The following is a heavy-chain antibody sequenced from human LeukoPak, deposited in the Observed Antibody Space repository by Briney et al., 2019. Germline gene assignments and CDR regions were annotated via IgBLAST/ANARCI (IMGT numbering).Heavy chain of an antibody. CDR3: ARAPPGSMPAYAFYI. CDR2: ISSSGSNI. D-gene: IGHD2/OR15-2a*01. CDR1: GFTFSSYE. Sequence: GGSLRLSCAASGFTFSSYEMNWVRQAPGKGLEWVSYISSSGSNIYYADSVKGRFTISRDNAKNSLYLQMNSLRAEDTAVYYCARAPPGSMPAYAFYIGGQGTMVAVSA. J-gene: IGHJ3*02. V-gene: IGHV3-48*03.